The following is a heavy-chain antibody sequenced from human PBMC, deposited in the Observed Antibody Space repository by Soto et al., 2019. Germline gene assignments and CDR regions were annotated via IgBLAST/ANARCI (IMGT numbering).Heavy chain of an antibody. CDR3: ARDRYCSGGSCYGY. Sequence: EVQLVESGGGLVQPGGSLRLSCAASGFTFSSYWMHWVRQAPGKGLVWVSRINSDVSSTSDAASVKGRFTISRDNAKNTLYLQMNSLRAEYTAVYYCARDRYCSGGSCYGYWGQGTLVTVSS. V-gene: IGHV3-74*01. J-gene: IGHJ4*02. CDR2: INSDVSST. D-gene: IGHD2-15*01. CDR1: GFTFSSYW.